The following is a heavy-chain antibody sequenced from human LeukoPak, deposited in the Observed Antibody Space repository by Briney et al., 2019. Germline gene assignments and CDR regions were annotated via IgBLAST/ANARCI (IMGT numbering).Heavy chain of an antibody. D-gene: IGHD3-22*01. Sequence: SETLSLTCAVSAGSFSGYYWYWIRQPQGKGLEWIGEINHGESTNYNPSLKSRATLSVDTSKNQFSLKLTSVTAEDTAVYYCARGRTYYYDTSGYYPSIYYGMDVWGQGTTVIVSS. J-gene: IGHJ6*02. CDR2: INHGEST. CDR3: ARGRTYYYDTSGYYPSIYYGMDV. V-gene: IGHV4-34*05. CDR1: AGSFSGYY.